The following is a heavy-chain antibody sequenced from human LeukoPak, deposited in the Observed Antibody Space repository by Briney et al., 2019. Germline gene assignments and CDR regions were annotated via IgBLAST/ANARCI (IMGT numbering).Heavy chain of an antibody. D-gene: IGHD4-23*01. CDR1: GFTFDDYT. CDR2: ISWDGGST. J-gene: IGHJ6*02. V-gene: IGHV3-43*01. Sequence: PGGSLRLSCAASGFTFDDYTMHWVRQAPGKGLEWVSLISWDGGSTYYADSVKGRFTISRDNGKNSLYLQMNSLRTEDTALYYCAKEQYGGNSYYYYYYGMDVWGQGTTVTVSS. CDR3: AKEQYGGNSYYYYYYGMDV.